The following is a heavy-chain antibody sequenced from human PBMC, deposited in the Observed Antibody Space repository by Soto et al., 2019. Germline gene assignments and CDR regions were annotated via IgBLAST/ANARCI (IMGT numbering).Heavy chain of an antibody. CDR1: GGSIRDYF. V-gene: IGHV4-59*01. D-gene: IGHD1-7*01. Sequence: SETLSLTCSVSGGSIRDYFWTWLRQSPGRGLEWIGYISSSGTVKYNSSLKSRVTISLYRSRNQCSLKLSSVTAADTAVYFCAGDRKLELPGNYYYYGMDVWGQGTTVTVSS. J-gene: IGHJ6*02. CDR3: AGDRKLELPGNYYYYGMDV. CDR2: ISSSGTV.